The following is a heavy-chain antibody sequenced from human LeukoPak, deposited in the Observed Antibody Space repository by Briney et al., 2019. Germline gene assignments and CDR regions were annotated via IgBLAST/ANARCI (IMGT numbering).Heavy chain of an antibody. J-gene: IGHJ4*02. D-gene: IGHD2-2*01. CDR3: ARLGYCSSTSCYEFDY. V-gene: IGHV1-18*01. CDR2: ISAYNGNT. CDR1: GYTFTSYG. Sequence: ASVKVSCKASGYTFTSYGISWVRQAPGQGLEWMGWISAYNGNTNYAQKPQGRVTMTTDTSTSTAYMELRSLRSDDTAVYYCARLGYCSSTSCYEFDYWGQGTLVTVSS.